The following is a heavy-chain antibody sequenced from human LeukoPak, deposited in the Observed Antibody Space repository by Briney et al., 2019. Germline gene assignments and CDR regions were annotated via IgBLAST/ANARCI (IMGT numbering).Heavy chain of an antibody. CDR2: IYHSGST. Sequence: PSETLSLTCAVSGGSISSGGYPWSWIRQPPGKGLEWIGYIYHSGSTYYNPSLKSRVTISVDRSKNQFSLKLSSVTAADTAVYYCARGTAAAGFDWFDPWGQGTLVTVSS. V-gene: IGHV4-30-2*01. CDR1: GGSISSGGYP. J-gene: IGHJ5*02. D-gene: IGHD6-13*01. CDR3: ARGTAAAGFDWFDP.